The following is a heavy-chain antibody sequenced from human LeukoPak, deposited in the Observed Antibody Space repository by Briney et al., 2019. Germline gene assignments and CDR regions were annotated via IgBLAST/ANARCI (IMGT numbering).Heavy chain of an antibody. V-gene: IGHV4-59*11. D-gene: IGHD1-26*01. CDR1: GDSFRNHY. J-gene: IGHJ2*01. Sequence: PSETLSLTCTVSGDSFRNHYWTWIRQPPGKTLEWIGYVHSSGSTKYNPSFRSRVTISLDTSKNQFSLKLSSVTAADTAVYYCARDSAPVRASWYFDLWGRGTLVTVSS. CDR2: VHSSGST. CDR3: ARDSAPVRASWYFDL.